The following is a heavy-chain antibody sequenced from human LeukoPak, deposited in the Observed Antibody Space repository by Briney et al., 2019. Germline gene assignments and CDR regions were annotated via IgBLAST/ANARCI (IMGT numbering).Heavy chain of an antibody. V-gene: IGHV5-10-1*01. CDR2: IDPSDSYT. J-gene: IGHJ4*02. CDR1: GYSFTAYW. D-gene: IGHD5-18*01. Sequence: PGESLKISCKGSGYSFTAYWISWVRQMPGKGLECLGRIDPSDSYTNYSPSFQGHVTISADKSINTVYLQWSSLKAPDTAMYYCVRHEGGYSFGSDWGQGTLVTVSS. CDR3: VRHEGGYSFGSD.